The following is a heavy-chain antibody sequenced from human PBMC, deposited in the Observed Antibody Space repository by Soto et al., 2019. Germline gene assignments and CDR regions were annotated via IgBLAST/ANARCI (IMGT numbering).Heavy chain of an antibody. Sequence: PSETLSLTCTVSGGSISSGGYYWSWIRQHPGKGLEWIGYIYYSGSTYYNPSLKSRVTISVDTSKNQFSLKLSSVTAADTAVYYCARDQLGYCRGGSCFNMDVWGKGTTVTVSS. CDR2: IYYSGST. D-gene: IGHD2-15*01. J-gene: IGHJ6*03. V-gene: IGHV4-31*03. CDR3: ARDQLGYCRGGSCFNMDV. CDR1: GGSISSGGYY.